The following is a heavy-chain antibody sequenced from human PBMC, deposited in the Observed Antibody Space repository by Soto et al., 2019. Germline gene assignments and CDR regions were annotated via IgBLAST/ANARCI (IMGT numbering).Heavy chain of an antibody. D-gene: IGHD2-2*01. CDR3: ARFVRSCSATTCSTRADV. CDR2: IYSGGST. CDR1: GGFVNSDTHS. V-gene: IGHV4-61*01. J-gene: IGHJ6*02. Sequence: QVQLQESGPGLVKPSETLSLTCTVSGGFVNSDTHSWSWIRQTPGKRLEWIGFIYSGGSTKNPSLRGGVTTSVDTSKNQFSLKLRSVIVADTAVYHCARFVRSCSATTCSTRADVWGQGITVTVSS.